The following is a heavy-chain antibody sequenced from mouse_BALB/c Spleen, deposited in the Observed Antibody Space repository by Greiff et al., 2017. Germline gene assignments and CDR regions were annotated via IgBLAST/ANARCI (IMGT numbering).Heavy chain of an antibody. CDR3: ARREDYGDAMDD. CDR1: GFTFSSYA. Sequence: EVHLVESGGGLVKPGGSLKLSCAASGFTFSSYAMSWVRQTPEKRLEWVATISSGGSYTYYPDSVKGRCTISRDNAKNTLYLQMSSLRSEDTAMYYCARREDYGDAMDDGGQGTSVTVSS. D-gene: IGHD1-2*01. J-gene: IGHJ4*01. V-gene: IGHV5-9-3*01. CDR2: ISSGGSYT.